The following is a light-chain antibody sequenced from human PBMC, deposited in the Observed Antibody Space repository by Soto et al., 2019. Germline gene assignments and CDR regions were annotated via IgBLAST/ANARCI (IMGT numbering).Light chain of an antibody. Sequence: EIGLTQSPGTLSLSPGERATLSCRASQSVSNYLAWYQRKPGQAPRLLIYGASSRATGIPDRFSGSGSGTVFTLTISRLEAEDFAVYYCHQYGGSPQTFGQGTKVEIK. CDR2: GAS. J-gene: IGKJ1*01. CDR1: QSVSNY. V-gene: IGKV3-20*01. CDR3: HQYGGSPQT.